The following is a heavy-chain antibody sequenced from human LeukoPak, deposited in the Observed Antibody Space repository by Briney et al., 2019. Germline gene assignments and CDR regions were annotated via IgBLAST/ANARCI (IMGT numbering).Heavy chain of an antibody. CDR2: INHSGST. D-gene: IGHD3-10*01. J-gene: IGHJ5*02. V-gene: IGHV4-34*01. CDR1: GGSISSYY. Sequence: SETLSLTCTVSGGSISSYYWSWIRQPPGKGLEWIGEINHSGSTNYNPSLKSRVTISVDTSKNQFSLKLSSVTAADTAVYYCARSLYGSGNSYNWFDPWGQGTLVTVSS. CDR3: ARSLYGSGNSYNWFDP.